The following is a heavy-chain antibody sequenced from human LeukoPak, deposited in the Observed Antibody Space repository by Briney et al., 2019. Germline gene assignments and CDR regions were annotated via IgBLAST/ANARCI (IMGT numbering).Heavy chain of an antibody. Sequence: GGSLRLSCAASGFTFSSYSMNWVRQAPGKGLEWVSSISSSGSYIYYADSVKGRFTISRDNAKNSLYLQMNSLRAEDTAVYYCARDWLVTYYFDYWGQGTLVTASS. CDR3: ARDWLVTYYFDY. D-gene: IGHD6-19*01. V-gene: IGHV3-21*01. CDR1: GFTFSSYS. CDR2: ISSSGSYI. J-gene: IGHJ4*02.